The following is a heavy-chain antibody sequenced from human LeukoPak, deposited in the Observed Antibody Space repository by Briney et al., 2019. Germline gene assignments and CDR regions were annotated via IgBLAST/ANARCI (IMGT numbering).Heavy chain of an antibody. CDR1: GFTFSSYW. J-gene: IGHJ4*02. V-gene: IGHV3-74*01. CDR2: INSDGSST. Sequence: PGGSLRLSCAASGFTFSSYWMHWVRQAPGKGLVWVSRINSDGSSTSYADSVKGRFTISRDNAKNTLYLQMNSLRAEDTAVYYCARDRRITMVRGVSSAPGYWGQGTLVTVSS. CDR3: ARDRRITMVRGVSSAPGY. D-gene: IGHD3-10*01.